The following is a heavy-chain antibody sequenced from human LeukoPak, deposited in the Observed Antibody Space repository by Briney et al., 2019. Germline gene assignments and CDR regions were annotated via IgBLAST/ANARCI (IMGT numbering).Heavy chain of an antibody. CDR1: GYSFTSYW. V-gene: IGHV5-51*01. J-gene: IGHJ4*02. CDR2: IDPSDSET. D-gene: IGHD5-18*01. Sequence: GESLKISCKASGYSFTSYWIGWVRQMPGKGLEWMGIIDPSDSETRYTPSFQGQVTISVDKSLTTADLQWNSLKASDTTMYYCARQTAMGRSGDYWGQGTLVTVSS. CDR3: ARQTAMGRSGDY.